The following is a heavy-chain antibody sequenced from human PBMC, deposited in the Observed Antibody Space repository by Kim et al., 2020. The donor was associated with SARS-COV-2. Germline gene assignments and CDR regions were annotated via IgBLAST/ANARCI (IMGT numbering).Heavy chain of an antibody. CDR1: GYSFTSYR. CDR3: ARLDVSSYYYYYGMDV. V-gene: IGHV5-51*07. CDR2: IYPGDSDT. Sequence: GESLKISCKGSGYSFTSYRIGWVHQMPGKGLEWMGIIYPGDSDTRYSPSFQGQVTISADKSISTAYLQWSSLKASDTAMYYCARLDVSSYYYYYGMDVWGQGTTVTVSS. J-gene: IGHJ6*02.